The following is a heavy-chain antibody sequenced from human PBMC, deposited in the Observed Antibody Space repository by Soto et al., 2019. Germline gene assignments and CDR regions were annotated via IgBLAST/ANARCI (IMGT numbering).Heavy chain of an antibody. CDR2: IIPILGIV. J-gene: IGHJ6*01. D-gene: IGHD2-15*01. CDR3: ATSPFFCSGGSCYSYGMDV. Sequence: QVQLVQSGAEVKKPGSSVKVSCKASGGTFSRYTITWVRQAPGQGLEWMGRIIPILGIVNYAQKFQGRVTIAADESTSTAYMELSSLRSEDTAVYYCATSPFFCSGGSCYSYGMDVW. CDR1: GGTFSRYT. V-gene: IGHV1-69*02.